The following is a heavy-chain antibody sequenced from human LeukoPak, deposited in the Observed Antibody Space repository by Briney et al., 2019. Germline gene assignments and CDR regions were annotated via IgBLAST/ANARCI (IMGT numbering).Heavy chain of an antibody. D-gene: IGHD2-15*01. CDR1: RYTFGKYA. V-gene: IGHV1-3*01. CDR2: IDGGNGDT. CDR3: ARDQSRDIRVDFDY. Sequence: ASVKVSCKTSRYTFGKYAIHWVRQAPGQRFEWMGWIDGGNGDTRLSQKFQDRVSFTRDTFVTTAYMELTSLRSEDTAVYYCARDQSRDIRVDFDYWGQGTLVTVSS. J-gene: IGHJ4*02.